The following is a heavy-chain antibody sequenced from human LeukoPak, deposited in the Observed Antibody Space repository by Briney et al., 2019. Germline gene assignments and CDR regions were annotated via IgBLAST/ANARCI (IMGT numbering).Heavy chain of an antibody. V-gene: IGHV3-53*05. Sequence: GGSLRLSCAASGFTVSSNYMSWVRQAPGKGLEWVSVIYSGGSTYYADSVKGRFTISRDNSKNTIYLQLNSLRPEDTAVYYCAKEDGGNFWCSYSNYHSYGLDVWGQGTTVTVSS. J-gene: IGHJ6*02. CDR2: IYSGGST. D-gene: IGHD3-3*01. CDR1: GFTVSSNY. CDR3: AKEDGGNFWCSYSNYHSYGLDV.